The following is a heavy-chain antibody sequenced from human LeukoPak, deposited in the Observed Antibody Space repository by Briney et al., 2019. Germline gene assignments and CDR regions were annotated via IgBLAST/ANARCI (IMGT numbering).Heavy chain of an antibody. D-gene: IGHD4-17*01. J-gene: IGHJ6*02. V-gene: IGHV3-15*01. CDR2: IKSKTDGGTT. CDR3: TTARDYGDYPYGMDV. CDR1: GFTFSNAW. Sequence: GGSLRLSCAASGFTFSNAWMSWVRQAPGKGLEWVGRIKSKTDGGTTDYAAPVKGRFTISRDDSKNTLYLQMNSLKTEDTAVYYCTTARDYGDYPYGMDVWGQGTTVTVSS.